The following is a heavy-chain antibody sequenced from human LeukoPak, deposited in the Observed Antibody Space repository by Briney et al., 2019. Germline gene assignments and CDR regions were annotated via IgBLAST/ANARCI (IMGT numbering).Heavy chain of an antibody. Sequence: ASVKVSCKASGYTFTSYDINWVRQATGQGLEWMGWMNPNSGNTGYAQKFQGRVTMTRNTSISTAYMELSSLRSEDTAVYYCARGGRLQPRGKLVFDIWGQGTMVTVSS. V-gene: IGHV1-8*01. CDR2: MNPNSGNT. CDR1: GYTFTSYD. CDR3: ARGGRLQPRGKLVFDI. J-gene: IGHJ3*02.